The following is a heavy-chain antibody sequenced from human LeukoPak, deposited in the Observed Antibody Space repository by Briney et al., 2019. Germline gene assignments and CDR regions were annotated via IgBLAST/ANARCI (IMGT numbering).Heavy chain of an antibody. CDR1: EFIVSINY. J-gene: IGHJ4*02. CDR2: IYSRGDT. D-gene: IGHD1-7*01. Sequence: PGGSLRLSCAASEFIVSINYMTWVRQAPGKGLEWVSLIYSRGDTKYADSVKGRFTISRDNSKNTLHLQMNSLRAEDTAVYYCAREGITGTTPFFDYWGQGTLVTVSS. V-gene: IGHV3-66*03. CDR3: AREGITGTTPFFDY.